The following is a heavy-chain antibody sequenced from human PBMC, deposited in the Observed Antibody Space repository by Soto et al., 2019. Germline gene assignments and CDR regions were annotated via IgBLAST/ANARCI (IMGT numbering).Heavy chain of an antibody. V-gene: IGHV3-66*01. D-gene: IGHD3-3*01. CDR3: ARATYYDFWSGYPFDD. J-gene: IGHJ4*02. Sequence: GGSLRLSCAASGFTVSSNYMSWVRQAPGKGLEWVSVIYSGGSTYYADSVKGRFTISRDNSKNTLYLQMNSLRAEDTAVYYCARATYYDFWSGYPFDDWGQGTLVSVSS. CDR2: IYSGGST. CDR1: GFTVSSNY.